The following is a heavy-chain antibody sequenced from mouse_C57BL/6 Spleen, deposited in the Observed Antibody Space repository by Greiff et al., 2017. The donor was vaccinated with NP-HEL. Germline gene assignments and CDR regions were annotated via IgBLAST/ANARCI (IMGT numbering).Heavy chain of an antibody. J-gene: IGHJ4*01. CDR2: IYPGSGNT. CDR1: GYTFTDYY. Sequence: QVQLKQSGAELVRPGASVKLSCKASGYTFTDYYINWVKQRPGQGLEWIARIYPGSGNTYYNEKFKGKATLTAEKSSSTAYMQLSSLTSEDSAVYFCARENGVYAMDYWGQGTSVTVSS. V-gene: IGHV1-76*01. CDR3: ARENGVYAMDY.